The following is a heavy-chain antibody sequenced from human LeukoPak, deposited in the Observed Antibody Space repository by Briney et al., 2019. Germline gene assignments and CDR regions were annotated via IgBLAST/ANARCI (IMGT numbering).Heavy chain of an antibody. D-gene: IGHD4-11*01. CDR3: AKDEYSPWPYHFDY. J-gene: IGHJ4*02. CDR1: GFTFRSYA. V-gene: IGHV3-23*01. CDR2: ISGSGGST. Sequence: GGSLRLSCAASGFTFRSYAMSWVRQAPGKGLEWVSAISGSGGSTYYADSVKGRFTISRDNCKNTLYLQMNSLRAEDTAVYYCAKDEYSPWPYHFDYWGQGTLVTVSS.